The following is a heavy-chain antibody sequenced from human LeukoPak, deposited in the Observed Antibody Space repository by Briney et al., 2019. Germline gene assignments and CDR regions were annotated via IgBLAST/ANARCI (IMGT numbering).Heavy chain of an antibody. J-gene: IGHJ5*02. D-gene: IGHD6-25*01. V-gene: IGHV4/OR15-8*01. CDR3: AKVLTAAGLDL. CDR2: IHDDGRT. Sequence: PSETLSLTCSVSDGSMSDSITWGWVRQPPGKGLEWLANIHDDGRTAPNPSLRSRLTISQDRSKNQFSLKVSSVTAADTAFYYCAKVLTAAGLDLWGQGILVTVSS. CDR1: DGSMSDSIT.